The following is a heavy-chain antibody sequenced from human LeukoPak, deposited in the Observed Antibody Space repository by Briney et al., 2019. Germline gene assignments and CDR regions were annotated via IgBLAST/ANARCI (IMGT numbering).Heavy chain of an antibody. CDR1: GGSISSSSYY. Sequence: SETLSLTCTVSGGSISSSSYYWAWIRQPPGKGLEWLGSIYSSGSTYYNPSLKSRVTISVDTSNNQFSLKLTSVTAADTAVFYCARGGSGWYVVTPETYWGQGTLVTVSS. J-gene: IGHJ4*02. V-gene: IGHV4-39*01. D-gene: IGHD6-13*01. CDR3: ARGGSGWYVVTPETY. CDR2: IYSSGST.